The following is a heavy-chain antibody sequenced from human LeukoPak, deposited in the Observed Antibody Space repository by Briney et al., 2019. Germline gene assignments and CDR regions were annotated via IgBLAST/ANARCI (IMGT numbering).Heavy chain of an antibody. V-gene: IGHV3-7*01. CDR2: IKQDGSEK. Sequence: GGSLRLSCAASGFTFSSYWMSWVRQAPGKGLEWVANIKQDGSEKYYVDSVKGRFTISRDNAKNSLYLQMNSLRAEDTAVYYCARVSLGFPSIYHLGITGTNNWFDPWGQGTLVTVSS. CDR3: ARVSLGFPSIYHLGITGTNNWFDP. J-gene: IGHJ5*02. CDR1: GFTFSSYW. D-gene: IGHD1-20*01.